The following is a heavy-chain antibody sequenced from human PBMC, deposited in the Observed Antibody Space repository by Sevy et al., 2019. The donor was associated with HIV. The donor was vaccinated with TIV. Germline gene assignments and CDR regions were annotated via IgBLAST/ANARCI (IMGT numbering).Heavy chain of an antibody. Sequence: ASVKVSCKASGGTFSSYAISWVRQAHGQGLEWMGGIIPIFGTANYAQKFQGRVTITADESTSTAYMELSSLRSEDTAVYYCASQINSGYDFLPDYWGQGTLVTVSS. V-gene: IGHV1-69*13. D-gene: IGHD5-12*01. CDR3: ASQINSGYDFLPDY. J-gene: IGHJ4*02. CDR1: GGTFSSYA. CDR2: IIPIFGTA.